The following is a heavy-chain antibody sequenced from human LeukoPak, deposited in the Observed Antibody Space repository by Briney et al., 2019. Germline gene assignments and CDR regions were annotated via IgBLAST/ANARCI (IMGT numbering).Heavy chain of an antibody. D-gene: IGHD2-2*03. Sequence: GGSLRLSCTASGFTFSSYSMTWVRQTPGKGLEWVSSIHSTAGTTYYADSVKGRFTLSRDNSKNTLYLQMSGLRAEDTALYYCLRGWISPDYWGQGTLVTVSS. V-gene: IGHV3-23*01. CDR1: GFTFSSYS. CDR3: LRGWISPDY. CDR2: IHSTAGTT. J-gene: IGHJ4*02.